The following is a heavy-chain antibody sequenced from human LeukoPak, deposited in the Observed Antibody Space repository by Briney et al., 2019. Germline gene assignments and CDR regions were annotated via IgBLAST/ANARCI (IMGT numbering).Heavy chain of an antibody. J-gene: IGHJ4*02. CDR3: ARAYPYYYDSSGYYY. CDR2: VNHSGST. V-gene: IGHV4-34*04. D-gene: IGHD3-22*01. CDR1: GGSFSAHY. Sequence: PSETLSLTCAVYGGSFSAHYWNWIRQVPGKGLEWIGGVNHSGSTNTNPSLKGRATLSLDTSKNQFSLKLTSVTAADTAVYYCARAYPYYYDSSGYYYWGQGTLVTVSS.